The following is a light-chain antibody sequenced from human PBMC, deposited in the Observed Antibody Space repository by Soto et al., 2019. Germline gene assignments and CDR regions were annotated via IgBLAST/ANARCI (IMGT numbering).Light chain of an antibody. CDR3: QQRSNWPPIA. V-gene: IGKV3-11*01. J-gene: IGKJ4*01. CDR1: QSVSSY. Sequence: EIVLTQSPPTLSLSPGETATLSCRASQSVSSYLAWYQQKPGQAPRLLIYDASNRATGIPARFSGSGSGTDFTLTISSLELEDFAVYYCQQRSNWPPIAFGGGTKVDI. CDR2: DAS.